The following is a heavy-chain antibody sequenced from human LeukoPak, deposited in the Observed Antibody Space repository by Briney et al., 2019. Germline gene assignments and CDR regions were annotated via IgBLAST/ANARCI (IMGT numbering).Heavy chain of an antibody. V-gene: IGHV4-4*02. D-gene: IGHD3-10*01. J-gene: IGHJ4*02. CDR2: IYSGST. CDR3: ARTRYYYNSRSYGAPYYFDY. Sequence: SETLSLTCAVSGGSISSSNWWSWVRQPPGKGLEWIGSIYSGSTYYNPSLKSRVTISVDTSKNQFSLKLSSVTAADTAVYYCARTRYYYNSRSYGAPYYFDYWGQGTLVTVSS. CDR1: GGSISSSNW.